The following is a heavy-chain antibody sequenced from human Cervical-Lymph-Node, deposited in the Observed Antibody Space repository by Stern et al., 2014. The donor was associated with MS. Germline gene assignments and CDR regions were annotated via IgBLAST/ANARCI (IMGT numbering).Heavy chain of an antibody. J-gene: IGHJ4*02. CDR2: IWYDGSNK. CDR1: GFTFSSYG. V-gene: IGHV3-33*01. D-gene: IGHD2-2*01. Sequence: VQLVESGGGVVQPGRSLRLSCAVSGFTFSSYGMHWVRQAPGKGLECVAVIWYDGSNKYYADSVRGRFTISRDNSKNTLYLQMNSLRAEDTAVYYCARDNDIVVLPAALDYWGQGTLVTVSS. CDR3: ARDNDIVVLPAALDY.